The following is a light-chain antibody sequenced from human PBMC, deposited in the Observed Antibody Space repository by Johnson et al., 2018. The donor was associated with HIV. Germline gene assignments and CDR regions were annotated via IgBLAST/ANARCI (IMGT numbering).Light chain of an antibody. Sequence: QSVLTQPPSVSAAPGQKVTISCSGSSSNIGNNYVSWYQQLPGTAPKLLIYENNKRPSGIPHRFSGSKSGTSATLGITGLQTGDEGDYYCGTWDGSLSAGAVFGTGTKVTVL. CDR1: SSNIGNNY. J-gene: IGLJ1*01. V-gene: IGLV1-51*02. CDR3: GTWDGSLSAGAV. CDR2: ENN.